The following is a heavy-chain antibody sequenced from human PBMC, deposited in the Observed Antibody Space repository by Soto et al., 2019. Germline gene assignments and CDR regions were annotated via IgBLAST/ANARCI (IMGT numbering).Heavy chain of an antibody. J-gene: IGHJ5*02. CDR3: TSDTFGLRDT. V-gene: IGHV3-74*01. CDR2: INPAGTIT. D-gene: IGHD3-16*01. CDR1: GFPFSHYW. Sequence: MQMVESGGGSAQPGGSLRLSRAASGFPFSHYWMHWVRQTPGKGLVWVSRINPAGTITNYADSVEGRFTISRDNADSALFLQMNSLSAEDTAIYYCTSDTFGLRDTWGQGTLVTVSS.